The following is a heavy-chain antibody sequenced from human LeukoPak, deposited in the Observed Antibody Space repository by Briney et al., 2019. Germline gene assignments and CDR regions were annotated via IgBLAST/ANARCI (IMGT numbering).Heavy chain of an antibody. CDR1: GDSFSNYG. V-gene: IGHV1-18*01. J-gene: IGHJ6*02. CDR3: ARGSYLWGGMDV. Sequence: ASVKVSCKASGDSFSNYGFAWVRQAPGQGLEWMGWISADSGDRYYAQNFQHRVTMTTDTSTTTGYMELRSLRSDDTAVYYCARGSYLWGGMDVWGQGTTVTVSS. D-gene: IGHD3-10*01. CDR2: ISADSGDR.